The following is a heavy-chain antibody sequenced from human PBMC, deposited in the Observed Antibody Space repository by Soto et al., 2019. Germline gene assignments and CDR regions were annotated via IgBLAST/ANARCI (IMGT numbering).Heavy chain of an antibody. Sequence: LRLSCAASGFTFSSYAMYWVRQAPGKGLEWVAVISYDGSNKYYADSVKGRFTISRDNSKNTLYLQMNSLRAEDTAVYYCAKRQLVSYWGQGTLFPVS. D-gene: IGHD6-6*01. V-gene: IGHV3-30-3*02. J-gene: IGHJ4*02. CDR2: ISYDGSNK. CDR1: GFTFSSYA. CDR3: AKRQLVSY.